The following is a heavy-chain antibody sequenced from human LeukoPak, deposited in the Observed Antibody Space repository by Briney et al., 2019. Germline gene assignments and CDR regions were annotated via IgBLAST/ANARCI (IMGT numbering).Heavy chain of an antibody. Sequence: ASVKVSCKASGYTFTGYYMHWARQAPGQGLEWMGWINPNSGGTNYAQKFQGRVTMTRDTSISTAYMELSRLRSDDTAVYYCARDQGTYSGSYSPYYYYYMDVWGKGTTVTVSS. CDR2: INPNSGGT. D-gene: IGHD1-26*01. CDR1: GYTFTGYY. J-gene: IGHJ6*03. CDR3: ARDQGTYSGSYSPYYYYYMDV. V-gene: IGHV1-2*02.